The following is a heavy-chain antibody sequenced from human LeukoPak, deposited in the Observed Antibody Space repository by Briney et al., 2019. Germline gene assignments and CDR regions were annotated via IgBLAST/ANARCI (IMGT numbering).Heavy chain of an antibody. Sequence: SETLSLTCAVSGYSISSGYYWGWIRQPPGKGLEWIGEINHSGSTNYNPSLKSRVTISVDTSKNQFSLKLNSVTAADTAVYYCARGPRGLGMAGTFNYWGQGTLVTVSS. D-gene: IGHD6-19*01. CDR3: ARGPRGLGMAGTFNY. CDR1: GYSISSGYY. V-gene: IGHV4-38-2*01. J-gene: IGHJ4*02. CDR2: INHSGST.